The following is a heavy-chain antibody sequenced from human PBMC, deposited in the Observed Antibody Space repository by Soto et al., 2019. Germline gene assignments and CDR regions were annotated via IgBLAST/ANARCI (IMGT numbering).Heavy chain of an antibody. J-gene: IGHJ4*02. D-gene: IGHD4-17*01. CDR3: ARPANTVADHFDL. Sequence: VESLKIPCQVSGYTFTIYWIGWVRQMPGKGLEWMGIIYPSDSDTRYSPSFQGQVTISADQSINTAYLQWDSLKASDTAIYYCARPANTVADHFDLWGQGTPVTVSS. CDR2: IYPSDSDT. V-gene: IGHV5-51*01. CDR1: GYTFTIYW.